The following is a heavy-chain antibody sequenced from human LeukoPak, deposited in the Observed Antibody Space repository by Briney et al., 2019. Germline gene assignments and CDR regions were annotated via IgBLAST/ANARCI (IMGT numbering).Heavy chain of an antibody. D-gene: IGHD3-22*01. CDR3: TTNRYYYDSSGYYYQDY. CDR1: GFTFSGST. J-gene: IGHJ4*02. CDR2: IKSKTDGGTT. Sequence: GGSLRLSCAGFGFTFSGSTVHWVRQAPGKGLEWVGRIKSKTDGGTTDYAAPVKGRFTISRDDSKNTLYLQMNSLKTEDTAVYYCTTNRYYYDSSGYYYQDYWGQGTLVTVSS. V-gene: IGHV3-15*01.